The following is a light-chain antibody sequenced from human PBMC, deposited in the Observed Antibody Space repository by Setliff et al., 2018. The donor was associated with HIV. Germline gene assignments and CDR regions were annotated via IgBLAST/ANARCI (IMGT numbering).Light chain of an antibody. CDR3: SSYAGSYTSLFV. J-gene: IGLJ1*01. V-gene: IGLV2-11*01. CDR1: SSDVGNYNY. Sequence: QSALTQPRPVSGSPGQSVTIPCTGTSSDVGNYNYASWYQQHPGKAPKLMIYDVTKRPSGVPDRFSGSKSGNTASLTISGLQAEDEADYYCSSYAGSYTSLFVFGTGTKVTVL. CDR2: DVT.